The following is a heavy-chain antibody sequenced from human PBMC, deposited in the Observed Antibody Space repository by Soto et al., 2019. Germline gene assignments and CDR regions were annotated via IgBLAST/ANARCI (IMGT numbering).Heavy chain of an antibody. J-gene: IGHJ6*02. D-gene: IGHD6-13*01. CDR1: GFTFSSYE. Sequence: LRLSCATSGFTFSSYEMNWVRQAPGKGLEWVSYISSSGSTIYYADSVKGRFTISRDNAKNSLYLQMDSLRAEDTAVYYCARDQEAGSFFPYYYGMDVWGQGTTVTVSS. V-gene: IGHV3-48*03. CDR2: ISSSGSTI. CDR3: ARDQEAGSFFPYYYGMDV.